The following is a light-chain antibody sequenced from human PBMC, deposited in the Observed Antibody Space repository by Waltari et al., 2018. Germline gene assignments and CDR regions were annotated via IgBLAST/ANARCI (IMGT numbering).Light chain of an antibody. CDR3: QSYDSSLSAWV. CDR2: VNN. V-gene: IGLV1-40*01. Sequence: QSVLTQPPSVSGAPGQSVTISCTGNRTNIGAGYSVHWYQHLPGTAPKPLIFVNNPRPSGVPDRFSGSKSGTSASLAITGLQAEDEGDYDGQSYDSSLSAWVFGGGTKLTVL. CDR1: RTNIGAGYS. J-gene: IGLJ3*02.